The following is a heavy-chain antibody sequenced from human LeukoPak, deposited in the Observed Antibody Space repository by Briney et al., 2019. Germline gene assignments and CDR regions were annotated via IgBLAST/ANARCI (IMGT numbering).Heavy chain of an antibody. D-gene: IGHD3-10*01. V-gene: IGHV1-2*02. Sequence: GASVKVSCKASGYTFTDYYIHWVRQAPGHGLEWMGWINPNSGGTNYAQKFQGRVTMTRDTSISTASMELTRLKSDDTAMYYCARDLVFGPSGSYLHWGQGTLVTVSS. CDR3: ARDLVFGPSGSYLH. CDR2: INPNSGGT. CDR1: GYTFTDYY. J-gene: IGHJ4*02.